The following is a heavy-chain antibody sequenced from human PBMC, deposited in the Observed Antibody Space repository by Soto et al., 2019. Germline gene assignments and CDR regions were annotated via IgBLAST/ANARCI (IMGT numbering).Heavy chain of an antibody. J-gene: IGHJ5*01. D-gene: IGHD7-27*01. Sequence: QVQLLESGPGLVKPSQTLSLTCSVSGDSISNLDYFWAWIRQPPGQALEYIGYIYKSATTYYNPSFETRVAISVDTSKSQFSLNVTSVTAADTAVYFCARGRYCLTGRCFPNWFDSWGLGALVTVSS. CDR2: IYKSATT. V-gene: IGHV4-30-4*01. CDR1: GDSISNLDYF. CDR3: ARGRYCLTGRCFPNWFDS.